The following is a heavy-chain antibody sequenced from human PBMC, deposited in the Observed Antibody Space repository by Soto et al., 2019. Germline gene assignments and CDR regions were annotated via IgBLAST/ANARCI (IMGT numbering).Heavy chain of an antibody. Sequence: VQLRQSGSGLVKPSGTLSLTCFVSGTSISSTFWWTWVRQAPGKGLEWIGEIYHSGMAKYKPSLKSRVTISVDKSSNQFSLTLTSVTAADTAMYYCATLPPRIVVVMSPFPSWGQGTPVTVSS. J-gene: IGHJ4*02. CDR1: GTSISSTFW. D-gene: IGHD2-21*01. CDR2: IYHSGMA. CDR3: ATLPPRIVVVMSPFPS. V-gene: IGHV4-4*02.